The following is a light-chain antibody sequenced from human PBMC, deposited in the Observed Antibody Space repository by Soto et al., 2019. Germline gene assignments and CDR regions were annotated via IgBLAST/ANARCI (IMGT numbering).Light chain of an antibody. Sequence: EIVMTQSPASRSVSPGERVTLSCRAGQGVTTNFAWYQQKSGQSPRLLIYDVSTRATGVPARFSGTGSEPAFTLTIRGLQSEDSAVHFCKQYNNWPFSFGPGTRLEIK. V-gene: IGKV3-15*01. CDR2: DVS. CDR3: KQYNNWPFS. CDR1: QGVTTN. J-gene: IGKJ5*01.